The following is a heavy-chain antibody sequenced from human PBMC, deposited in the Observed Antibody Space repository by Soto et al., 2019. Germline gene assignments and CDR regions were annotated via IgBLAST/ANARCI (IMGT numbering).Heavy chain of an antibody. CDR2: IYYSGTT. Sequence: WVTLGIRCTVAGGSISGYYWSWIRQPPGKGLEWIGYIYYSGTTNYNSSFKSRVTISVDTSKNQVSLKLSSVTAADTAVYYCARSRGVVTAHDYWGQGTLVTVSS. D-gene: IGHD2-21*02. V-gene: IGHV4-59*01. CDR1: GGSISGYY. J-gene: IGHJ4*02. CDR3: ARSRGVVTAHDY.